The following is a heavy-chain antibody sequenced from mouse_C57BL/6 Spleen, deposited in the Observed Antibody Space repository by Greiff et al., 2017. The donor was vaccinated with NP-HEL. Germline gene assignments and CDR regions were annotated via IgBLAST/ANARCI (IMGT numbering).Heavy chain of an antibody. CDR2: IFPGSGST. CDR3: ARNDYGRGYYAMDY. V-gene: IGHV1-75*01. J-gene: IGHJ4*01. Sequence: VKLMESGPELVKPGASVKISCKASGYTFTDYYINWVKQRPGQGLEWIGWIFPGSGSTYYNEKFKGKATLTVDKSSSTAYMLLSSLTSEDSAVYFCARNDYGRGYYAMDYWGQGTSVTVSS. D-gene: IGHD2-4*01. CDR1: GYTFTDYY.